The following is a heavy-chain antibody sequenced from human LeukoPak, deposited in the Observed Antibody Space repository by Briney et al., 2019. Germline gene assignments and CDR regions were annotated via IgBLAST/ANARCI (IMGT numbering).Heavy chain of an antibody. CDR3: TMVDY. V-gene: IGHV1-2*02. D-gene: IGHD3-10*01. Sequence: GASVKDSCKASGYTFTSYGINWVRQAPGQGLEWMGWINPKSGDTKYAQKFQGRVTTTRDTSISTAYMELSRLRSDDTAVYYCTMVDYWGQGTLVTVTS. CDR2: INPKSGDT. CDR1: GYTFTSYG. J-gene: IGHJ4*02.